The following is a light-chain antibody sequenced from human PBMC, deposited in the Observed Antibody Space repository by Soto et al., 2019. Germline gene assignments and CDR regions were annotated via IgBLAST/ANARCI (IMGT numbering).Light chain of an antibody. J-gene: IGLJ1*01. Sequence: QSALTQPPSASASPGQSVTISCTGTSSDVGGYNYVSWYQQHPGKAPKLMIYEVSNRPSGISNRFSGSKSGNTASLTISGLQAVDEADYYCTSYTSISLYVFGTGTKLTVL. CDR3: TSYTSISLYV. CDR1: SSDVGGYNY. V-gene: IGLV2-14*01. CDR2: EVS.